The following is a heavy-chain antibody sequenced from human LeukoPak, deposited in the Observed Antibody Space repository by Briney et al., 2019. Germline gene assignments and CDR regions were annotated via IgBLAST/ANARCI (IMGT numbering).Heavy chain of an antibody. J-gene: IGHJ5*02. CDR3: ARHRGGLVDWFDP. Sequence: SETLSLTCTVSGGSISSYYWSWIRQPPGKGLEWKGLEWVGYIDYSGSTNYNPSLKSRVTISLDTSKNQISLRLTSVTAADTAVYYCARHRGGLVDWFDPWGQGTLVTVSS. CDR1: GGSISSYY. CDR2: IDYSGST. V-gene: IGHV4-59*08. D-gene: IGHD3-10*01.